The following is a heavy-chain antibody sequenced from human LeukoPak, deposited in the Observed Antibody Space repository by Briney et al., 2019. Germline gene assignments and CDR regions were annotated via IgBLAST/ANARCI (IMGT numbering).Heavy chain of an antibody. V-gene: IGHV3-21*01. D-gene: IGHD3-3*01. CDR2: ISSSSSYI. CDR1: GFTFNTYW. CDR3: ARLGKGFERVDYDFWSGYYIGY. J-gene: IGHJ4*02. Sequence: GGSLRLSCAASGFTFNTYWMNWVRQAPGKGLEWVSSISSSSSYIYYADSVKGRFTISRDNAKNSLYMQMNSLRAEDTAVYYCARLGKGFERVDYDFWSGYYIGYWGQGTLVTVFS.